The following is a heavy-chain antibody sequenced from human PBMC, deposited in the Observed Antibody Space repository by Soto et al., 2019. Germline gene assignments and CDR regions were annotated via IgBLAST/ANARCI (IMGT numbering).Heavy chain of an antibody. D-gene: IGHD2-21*01. J-gene: IGHJ4*02. V-gene: IGHV3-33*01. CDR2: IWYDGNNK. CDR1: GFTFSNYG. CDR3: ARGLHSLFDY. Sequence: QVQLVESGGGVVQPGGSLRLSCAASGFTFSNYGMHWVRQAPGNGLEWVAVIWYDGNNKYYADSVKGRFTISRDNSNNTLYVQMTSLRAEVTAVYYCARGLHSLFDYWGQGTLVTVSS.